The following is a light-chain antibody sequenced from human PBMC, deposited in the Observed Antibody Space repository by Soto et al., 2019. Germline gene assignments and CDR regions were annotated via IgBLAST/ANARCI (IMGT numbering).Light chain of an antibody. V-gene: IGKV2-28*01. CDR2: LAS. CDR3: MQALQTARF. Sequence: EIVMTQSPLSLTVTPGEPASISCKSSQSLQHNNGNTILDWYMQKPCQSPQLLIYLASRRAPGAPDRVSGSGSVTDFTLRISTVEADDAAIYYCMQALQTARFFGQGTKLEI. CDR1: QSLQHNNGNTI. J-gene: IGKJ1*01.